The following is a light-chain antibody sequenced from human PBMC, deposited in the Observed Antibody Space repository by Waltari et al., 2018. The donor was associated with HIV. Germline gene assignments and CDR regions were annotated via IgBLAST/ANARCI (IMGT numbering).Light chain of an antibody. CDR3: QQYNNWPPFT. CDR2: GAS. Sequence: EIVMTQSPATLSVSPGERATLSCRASQSVSSNLAWYQQKPGQAPRLLIYGASTRATCIPARFSGSGSGTEFTLTISSLQSEDFAVYYCQQYNNWPPFTFGPVTKVDIK. V-gene: IGKV3-15*01. CDR1: QSVSSN. J-gene: IGKJ3*01.